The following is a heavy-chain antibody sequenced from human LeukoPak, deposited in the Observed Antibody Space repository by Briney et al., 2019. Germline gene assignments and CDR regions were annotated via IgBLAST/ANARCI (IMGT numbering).Heavy chain of an antibody. V-gene: IGHV3-7*05. CDR2: INQDGGEK. D-gene: IGHD1-26*01. Sequence: GGSLRLSCAASGFTFSKYYMSWVRQAPGKGLEWVANINQDGGEKSYVDSVKGRFTISRDNAKNSLYLNINSLIAEETAVYYCARDPSRVWGAGYWGQGTLVTVSS. CDR1: GFTFSKYY. CDR3: ARDPSRVWGAGY. J-gene: IGHJ4*02.